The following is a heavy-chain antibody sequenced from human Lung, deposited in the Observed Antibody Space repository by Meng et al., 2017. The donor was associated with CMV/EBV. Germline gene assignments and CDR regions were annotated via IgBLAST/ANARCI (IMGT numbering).Heavy chain of an antibody. CDR3: APNYDFFAF. V-gene: IGHV3-49*04. CDR2: IRSKPYGGTT. J-gene: IGHJ4*02. Sequence: LSLTCATSGFTFGNYSMSWVRQAPGKGLEWVGFIRSKPYGGTTDYAASVKGRFTISRDDSKSIAYLQMNSLKTEDTAIYYCAPNYDFFAFWGQGTLVTVSS. CDR1: GFTFGNYS. D-gene: IGHD3-3*01.